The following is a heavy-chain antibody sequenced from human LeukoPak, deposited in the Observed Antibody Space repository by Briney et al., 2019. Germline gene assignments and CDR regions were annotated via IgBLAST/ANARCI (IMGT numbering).Heavy chain of an antibody. D-gene: IGHD3-10*01. CDR3: AREGVGSVDY. V-gene: IGHV4-39*06. Sequence: PSETLSLTCTVSGGSISSSSYYWGWIRQPPGKGLEWIGSIYYSGSTYYNPSLKSRVTISVDTSKNQFPLKLSSVTAADTAVYYCAREGVGSVDYWGQGTLVTVSS. CDR1: GGSISSSSYY. CDR2: IYYSGST. J-gene: IGHJ4*02.